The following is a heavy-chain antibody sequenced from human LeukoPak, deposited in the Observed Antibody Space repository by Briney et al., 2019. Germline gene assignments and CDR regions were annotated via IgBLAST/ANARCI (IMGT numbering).Heavy chain of an antibody. CDR2: IYHSGST. CDR1: GYSISSGYY. J-gene: IGHJ5*02. V-gene: IGHV4-38-2*02. Sequence: PSETLSLPCTVSGYSISSGYYWGWIRQPPGKGLEWIGSIYHSGSTYYNPSLKSRVTISVDTSKNQFSLKLSSVTAADTAVYYCARVNIVAGWFDPWGQGTPVTVSS. D-gene: IGHD6-13*01. CDR3: ARVNIVAGWFDP.